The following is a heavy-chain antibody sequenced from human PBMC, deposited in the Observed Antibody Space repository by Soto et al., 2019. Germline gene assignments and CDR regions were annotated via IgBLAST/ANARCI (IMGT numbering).Heavy chain of an antibody. CDR2: IYYSGST. V-gene: IGHV4-39*01. Sequence: SETLSLTCTVSGGSISSSSYYWGWIRQPPWKGLEWIGSIYYSGSTYYNPSLKSRVTISVDTSKNQFSLKLSSVTAADTAVYYCARRGGSGGSSTGWFDPWGQGTLVTVSS. CDR3: ARRGGSGGSSTGWFDP. D-gene: IGHD2-15*01. CDR1: GGSISSSSYY. J-gene: IGHJ5*02.